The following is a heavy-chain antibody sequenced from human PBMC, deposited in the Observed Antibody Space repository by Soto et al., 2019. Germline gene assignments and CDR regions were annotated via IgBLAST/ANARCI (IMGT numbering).Heavy chain of an antibody. CDR1: GGSISSGGYY. CDR2: IYYSGST. CDR3: ASVVVTAIPGWFDP. D-gene: IGHD2-21*02. Sequence: PAATLSLTCTVSGGSISSGGYYWSWIRQHPGKGLEWIGYIYYSGSTYYNPSLKSRVTISVDTSKNQFSLKLSSVTAADTAVYYCASVVVTAIPGWFDPWGQGTLVTVSS. J-gene: IGHJ5*02. V-gene: IGHV4-31*03.